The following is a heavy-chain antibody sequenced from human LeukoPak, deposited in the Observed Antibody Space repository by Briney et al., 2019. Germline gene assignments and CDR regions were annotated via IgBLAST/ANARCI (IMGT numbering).Heavy chain of an antibody. V-gene: IGHV3-30-3*01. D-gene: IGHD6-6*01. CDR3: ARVARMYSSSFYYYGMDV. CDR2: ISYDGSNK. CDR1: GFTFSSYA. Sequence: GRSLRLSCAASGFTFSSYAMHWVRQAPGKGLEWVAVISYDGSNKYYADSVRGRFTISRDNSKNTLYLQMNSLRAEDTAVYYCARVARMYSSSFYYYGMDVWGQGTTVTVSS. J-gene: IGHJ6*02.